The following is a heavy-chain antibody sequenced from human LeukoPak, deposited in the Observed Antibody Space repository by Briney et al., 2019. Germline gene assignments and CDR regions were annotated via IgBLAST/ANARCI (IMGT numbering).Heavy chain of an antibody. CDR3: ATFASAVDVMGFDY. CDR1: GGTFSIYA. Sequence: ASVKVSCKASGGTFSIYAISWVRQAPGQGLEWMGGIIPIFGTANYAQKFQGRVTMTRDMSTSTVYMELSSLRSEDTAVYYCATFASAVDVMGFDYWGQGTLVTVSS. J-gene: IGHJ4*02. D-gene: IGHD3-16*01. V-gene: IGHV1-69*05. CDR2: IIPIFGTA.